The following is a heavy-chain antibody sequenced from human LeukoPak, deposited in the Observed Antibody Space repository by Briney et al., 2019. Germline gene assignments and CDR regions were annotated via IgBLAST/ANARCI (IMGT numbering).Heavy chain of an antibody. V-gene: IGHV4-59*01. J-gene: IGHJ4*02. Sequence: SETLSLTCSVSGGSINNYYGTWFRHPPGQGLEWSVYIYYTGTTNYNPSLKSRVPISVNTSKNQFSLTLSSVTAADTAVSYCARYNTLGRGFTAVDFWGQGTLVTVSS. D-gene: IGHD3-10*01. CDR3: ARYNTLGRGFTAVDF. CDR2: IYYTGTT. CDR1: GGSINNYY.